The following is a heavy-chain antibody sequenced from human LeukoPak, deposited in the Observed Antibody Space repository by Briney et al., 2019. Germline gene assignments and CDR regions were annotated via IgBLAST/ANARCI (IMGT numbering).Heavy chain of an antibody. Sequence: GGALRLSCAPPGFTLSSYWMSWVRQAPGEGVEWVANIKQDGSEKYYVDSVKGRFTISRDNGKNSLYLQMNSLRAEDTAVYYCARKAYGLDVWGKGTTVTVSS. CDR1: GFTLSSYW. V-gene: IGHV3-7*03. J-gene: IGHJ6*04. CDR2: IKQDGSEK. CDR3: ARKAYGLDV.